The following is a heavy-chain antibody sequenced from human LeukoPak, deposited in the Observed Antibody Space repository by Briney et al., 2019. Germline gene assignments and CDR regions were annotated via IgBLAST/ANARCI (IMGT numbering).Heavy chain of an antibody. J-gene: IGHJ4*02. CDR1: GGTFSSYA. Sequence: SVKVSCKASGGTFSSYAISWVRQAPGQGLEWMGGIIPIFGTANYAQKFQGRVTITADESTSTAYMELSSLRSEDTAVYYCARVPAVFGVDPEQNHFDLWGQGTLVIVSS. V-gene: IGHV1-69*13. CDR3: ARVPAVFGVDPEQNHFDL. CDR2: IIPIFGTA. D-gene: IGHD3-3*01.